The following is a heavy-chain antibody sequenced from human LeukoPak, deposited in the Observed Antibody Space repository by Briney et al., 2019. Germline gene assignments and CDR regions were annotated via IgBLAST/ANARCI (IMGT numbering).Heavy chain of an antibody. CDR2: VSGSGGRT. Sequence: PGGSLRLSCAVSGIAFSSSAMTWFRQAPGKGLEWVSTVSGSGGRTYYADSVKGRFTISRDNSKNTLFLQMNSLRAEDTAVYYCAKDSRGYYRDYWGQGTLVTVS. V-gene: IGHV3-23*01. D-gene: IGHD3-22*01. CDR3: AKDSRGYYRDY. J-gene: IGHJ4*02. CDR1: GIAFSSSA.